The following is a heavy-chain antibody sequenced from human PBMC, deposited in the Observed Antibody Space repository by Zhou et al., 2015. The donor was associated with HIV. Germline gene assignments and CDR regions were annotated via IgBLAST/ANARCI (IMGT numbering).Heavy chain of an antibody. V-gene: IGHV1-69*01. CDR1: GGTFSSYA. CDR2: IIPIFGTA. CDR3: ALGIDVVGSVTSLELLGALGTCRTVRYPRTDV. J-gene: IGHJ6*01. D-gene: IGHD3-3*01. Sequence: QVQLVQSGAEVKKPGSSVKVSCKASGGTFSSYAISWVRQAPGQGLEWMGGIIPIFGTANYAQKFQGRVTITADESTSTAYMELSSLRSEDTAVYYCALGIDVVGSVTSLELLGALGTCRTVRYPRTDV.